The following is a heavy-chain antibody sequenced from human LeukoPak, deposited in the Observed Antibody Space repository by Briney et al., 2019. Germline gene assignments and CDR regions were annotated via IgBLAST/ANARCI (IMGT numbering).Heavy chain of an antibody. V-gene: IGHV4-61*02. CDR3: AAHYDFWSGPPNWFDP. CDR1: GGSISSGSYY. J-gene: IGHJ5*02. Sequence: SETLSLTCTVSGGSISSGSYYWNWIRQPAGEGLEWIGRIYTSGSTNYNPSLKSRVTISVDTSKNQFSLKLSSVTAADTAVYYCAAHYDFWSGPPNWFDPWGQGTLVTVSS. D-gene: IGHD3-3*01. CDR2: IYTSGST.